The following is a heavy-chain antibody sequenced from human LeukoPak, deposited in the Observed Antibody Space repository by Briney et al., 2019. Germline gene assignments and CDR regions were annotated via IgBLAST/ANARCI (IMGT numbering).Heavy chain of an antibody. CDR3: ARARITMIVVVNWFDP. CDR2: ISAYNGNT. Sequence: ASVKVSCKASGYTFTSYGISWVRQAPGQGLEWMGWISAYNGNTNYAQKLQGRVTMTTDTSTSTAYMELRSLRSEDTAVYYCARARITMIVVVNWFDPWGQGTLVTVSS. J-gene: IGHJ5*02. CDR1: GYTFTSYG. D-gene: IGHD3-22*01. V-gene: IGHV1-18*01.